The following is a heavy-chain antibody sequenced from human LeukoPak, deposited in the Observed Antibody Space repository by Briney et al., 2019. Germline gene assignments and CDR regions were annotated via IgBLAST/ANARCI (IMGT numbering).Heavy chain of an antibody. CDR3: ARARGYSGSYYWGKGDSPFDY. CDR2: IYYSGST. CDR1: GGSISSSSYY. Sequence: PSETLSLTCTVSGGSISSSSYYWGWIRQPPGKGLEWIGSIYYSGSTYYNPSLKSRVTISVDTSKNQFSLKLSSVTAADTAVYYCARARGYSGSYYWGKGDSPFDYWGQGTLVTVSS. J-gene: IGHJ4*02. V-gene: IGHV4-39*07. D-gene: IGHD1-26*01.